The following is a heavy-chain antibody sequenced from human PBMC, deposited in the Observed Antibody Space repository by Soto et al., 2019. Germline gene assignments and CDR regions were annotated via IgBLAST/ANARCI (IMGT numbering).Heavy chain of an antibody. Sequence: EVQLVESGGGLVQPWGSLRLSCAVSGFTFSSYWMSWVRQAPGKGLEWVANIKQDGSEKYYVDSVKGRLTISRDNAKNSLYLQMNRLRAEDTAGYYCARGGGNVRVGYFDLWGRGTLVTVSS. CDR1: GFTFSSYW. D-gene: IGHD1-1*01. V-gene: IGHV3-7*01. J-gene: IGHJ2*01. CDR3: ARGGGNVRVGYFDL. CDR2: IKQDGSEK.